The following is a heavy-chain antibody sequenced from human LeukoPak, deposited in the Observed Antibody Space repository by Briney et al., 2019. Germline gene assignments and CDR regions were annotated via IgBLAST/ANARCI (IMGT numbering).Heavy chain of an antibody. Sequence: GSSVKVSCKASGGTFSSYAISWVRQAPGQGLEWTGRIIPILGIANYAQKFQGRVTITADKSTSTAYMELSSLRSEDTAVYHCARDGGAAAVDYWGQGTLVTVSS. D-gene: IGHD6-13*01. CDR1: GGTFSSYA. CDR2: IIPILGIA. V-gene: IGHV1-69*04. J-gene: IGHJ4*02. CDR3: ARDGGAAAVDY.